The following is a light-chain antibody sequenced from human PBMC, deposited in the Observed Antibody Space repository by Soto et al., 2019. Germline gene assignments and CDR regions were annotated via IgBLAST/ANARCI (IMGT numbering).Light chain of an antibody. CDR2: DVN. CDR3: SSYKRSSTLPYV. CDR1: SSDVGGYNL. V-gene: IGLV2-14*01. Sequence: QSALTQPASVSGSPGQSITISCTGTSSDVGGYNLVSWYQQYPDKAPKLMIFDVNTRPSGVSNRFSGSKSGNTASLTISGLQAEDEADYYCSSYKRSSTLPYVFGTGTKLTVL. J-gene: IGLJ1*01.